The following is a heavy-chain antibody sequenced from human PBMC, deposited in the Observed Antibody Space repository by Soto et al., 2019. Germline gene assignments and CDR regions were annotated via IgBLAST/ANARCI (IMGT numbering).Heavy chain of an antibody. CDR3: AKDLRAITMVRGEFDY. CDR1: GFTFSSYA. D-gene: IGHD3-10*01. CDR2: ISGSGGST. J-gene: IGHJ4*02. Sequence: GGSLRLSCAASGFTFSSYAMSWVRQAPGKGLEWVSAISGSGGSTYYADSVKGRFTISRDNSKNTLYLQMNSLRAEDTAVYYCAKDLRAITMVRGEFDYWGQGTLVTVSS. V-gene: IGHV3-23*01.